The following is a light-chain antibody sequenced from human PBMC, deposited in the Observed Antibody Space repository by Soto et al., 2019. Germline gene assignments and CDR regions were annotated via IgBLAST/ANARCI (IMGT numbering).Light chain of an antibody. CDR2: GAS. Sequence: EIVLTQSPGTLSLSPGERGTLSCRASQSVTNNYLAWYQQKRGQPPRLLIHGASSRATGIPDRFSGSGSGTDFTLTISGREPEDFAVYYCQQYSTPPMYTFGQGTQVEIK. CDR3: QQYSTPPMYT. J-gene: IGKJ2*01. V-gene: IGKV3-20*01. CDR1: QSVTNNY.